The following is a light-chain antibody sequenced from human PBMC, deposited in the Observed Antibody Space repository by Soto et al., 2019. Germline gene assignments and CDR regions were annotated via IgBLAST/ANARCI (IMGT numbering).Light chain of an antibody. CDR3: QQRSNRIT. CDR1: QSVAGS. Sequence: EFVLTQSAATLSLSPGERSILSCRASQSVAGSLAWYQQKPGQAPRLLIYDISTRAAAIPARFSGSGSGTGFTLTVSSLEPEDFALYYCQQRSNRITFGQGTRLEI. CDR2: DIS. V-gene: IGKV3-11*01. J-gene: IGKJ5*01.